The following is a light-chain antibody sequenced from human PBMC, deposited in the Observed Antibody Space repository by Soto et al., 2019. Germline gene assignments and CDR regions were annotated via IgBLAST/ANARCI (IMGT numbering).Light chain of an antibody. CDR2: EVS. CDR3: SSFTITNTWV. CDR1: SSDVSGYNY. J-gene: IGLJ3*02. V-gene: IGLV2-14*01. Sequence: QSALTQPASVSGSPGQSITISCTGTSSDVSGYNYVSWYQQDPGKAPKLMIYEVSNRPSGVSNRFSGSRSGNTASLTISGLQAEDEAHYYCSSFTITNTWVFGGGTKLTVL.